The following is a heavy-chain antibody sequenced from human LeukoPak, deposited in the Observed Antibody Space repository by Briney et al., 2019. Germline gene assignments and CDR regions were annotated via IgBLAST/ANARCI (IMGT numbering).Heavy chain of an antibody. V-gene: IGHV4-59*01. CDR2: IYYSGST. CDR1: EFTFSSYS. D-gene: IGHD2/OR15-2a*01. CDR3: ARDPVNYGMDV. J-gene: IGHJ6*02. Sequence: GSLRLSCAASEFTFSSYSMNWVRQAPGKGLEWIGYIYYSGSTNYNPSLKSRVTISVDTSKNQFSLKLSSVTAADTAVYYCARDPVNYGMDVWGQGTTVTVSS.